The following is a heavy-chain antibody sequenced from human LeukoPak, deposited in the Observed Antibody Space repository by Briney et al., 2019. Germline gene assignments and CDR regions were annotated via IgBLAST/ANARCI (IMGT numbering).Heavy chain of an antibody. Sequence: PGGSLRLSCAASGFTFSNYEMNCVRQAPGKGLEWVSSISSSSSYIYYADSVKGRFTISRDNARNSLYLQMNSLRAEDTAVYYCARDGLAAATLHWCFDLWGRGTLVTVSS. CDR1: GFTFSNYE. CDR3: ARDGLAAATLHWCFDL. J-gene: IGHJ2*01. D-gene: IGHD2-15*01. CDR2: ISSSSSYI. V-gene: IGHV3-21*01.